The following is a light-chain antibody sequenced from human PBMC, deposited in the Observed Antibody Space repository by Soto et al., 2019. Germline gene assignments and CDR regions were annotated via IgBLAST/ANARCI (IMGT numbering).Light chain of an antibody. Sequence: EILLPQSPDTLSLSPGESSTLSCRAAQSVGTRLAWYQHKTGQAPRLLISGASSRATGIPDRFTGSGSETSFTLTIRRLEPEDFALYYCQHYQSGHPITVGQGKRLEIK. J-gene: IGKJ5*01. CDR2: GAS. CDR1: QSVGTR. CDR3: QHYQSGHPIT. V-gene: IGKV3-20*01.